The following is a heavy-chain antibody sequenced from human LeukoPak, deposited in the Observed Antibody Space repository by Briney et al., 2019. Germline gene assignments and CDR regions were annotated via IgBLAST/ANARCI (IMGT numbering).Heavy chain of an antibody. CDR3: ARGYYGDPSQVYYFDY. CDR1: GFTFSSYE. Sequence: PGGSLRLSCAASGFTFSSYEMNWVRQAPGKGLEWVSYISSSGSYIYYADSVKGRFTISRDNAKNSLYLQMNSLRAEDTAVYYCARGYYGDPSQVYYFDYWGQGTLVTVSS. J-gene: IGHJ4*02. CDR2: ISSSGSYI. D-gene: IGHD4-17*01. V-gene: IGHV3-21*05.